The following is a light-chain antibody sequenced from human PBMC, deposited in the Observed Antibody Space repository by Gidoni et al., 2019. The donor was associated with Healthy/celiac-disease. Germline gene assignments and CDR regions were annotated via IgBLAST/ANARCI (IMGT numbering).Light chain of an antibody. CDR1: QSISSY. J-gene: IGKJ3*01. CDR2: AAS. CDR3: QQSYSTPFT. V-gene: IGKV1-39*01. Sequence: DIQMTQSPSSLSASVGDRVTITCRASQSISSYVNWYQQKPGKAPKLLIYAASSLQSGVPSRFSSSGSGTDFTLTISSLQPEDFATYYCQQSYSTPFTFGPXTKVEIK.